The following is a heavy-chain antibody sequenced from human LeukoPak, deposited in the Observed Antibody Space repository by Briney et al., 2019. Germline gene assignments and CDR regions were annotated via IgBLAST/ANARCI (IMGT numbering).Heavy chain of an antibody. V-gene: IGHV3-30*03. CDR1: GFTFSSYA. J-gene: IGHJ4*02. D-gene: IGHD3-22*01. Sequence: GGSLRLSCAASGFTFSSYAVHWVRQTPGKGLEWVAAIAYGGSNKDHADSVKGRLTISGDNSKNTLYLQMNSLRVEDTAVYYCARVAVRESSGYNSWAPFDYWGQGTLVTVSS. CDR3: ARVAVRESSGYNSWAPFDY. CDR2: IAYGGSNK.